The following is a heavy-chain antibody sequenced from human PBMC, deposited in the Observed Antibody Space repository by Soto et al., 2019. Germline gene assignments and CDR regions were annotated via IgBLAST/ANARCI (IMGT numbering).Heavy chain of an antibody. Sequence: SVKVSCKASGGTFSSYAISWVRQAPGQGLEWMGGIIPIFGTANYAQKFQGRVTITADESTSTAYVELSSLRSGDTAVYYCASPIETIVATKNPTKTYYYYGMDVWGQGTTVTVSS. J-gene: IGHJ6*02. CDR2: IIPIFGTA. CDR1: GGTFSSYA. D-gene: IGHD5-12*01. V-gene: IGHV1-69*13. CDR3: ASPIETIVATKNPTKTYYYYGMDV.